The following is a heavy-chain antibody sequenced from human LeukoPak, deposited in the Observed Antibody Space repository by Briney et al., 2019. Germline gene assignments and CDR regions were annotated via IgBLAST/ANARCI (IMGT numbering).Heavy chain of an antibody. J-gene: IGHJ6*03. D-gene: IGHD1-26*01. CDR1: GFTFISSA. Sequence: SVKVSCKASGFTFISSAMQWVRQARGQRLEWIGWIVVGSGNTNYAQKFQEGVTITRDMSTSTAYMELSSLRSEDTAVYYCARDFGEMGEWELVRYYYYYMDVWGKGTTVTVSS. CDR2: IVVGSGNT. CDR3: ARDFGEMGEWELVRYYYYYMDV. V-gene: IGHV1-58*02.